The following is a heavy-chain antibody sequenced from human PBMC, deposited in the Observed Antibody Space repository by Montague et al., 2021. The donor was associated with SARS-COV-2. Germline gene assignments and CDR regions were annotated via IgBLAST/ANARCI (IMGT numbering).Heavy chain of an antibody. CDR3: AREIGTSGRAGFFDS. CDR2: FPSDGGHT. D-gene: IGHD2-2*01. Sequence: SLRLSCAASGFTFTTYVYHWVRQAPGGGLEWVALFPSDGGHTQYADSXRGRFTIYRDTSISTLYLQMDSLRPDDTAVCFCAREIGTSGRAGFFDSRGQGTLVTVSP. V-gene: IGHV3-30-3*01. J-gene: IGHJ4*02. CDR1: GFTFTTYV.